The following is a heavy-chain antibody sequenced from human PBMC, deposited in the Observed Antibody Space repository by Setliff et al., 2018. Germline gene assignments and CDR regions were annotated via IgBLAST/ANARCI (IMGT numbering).Heavy chain of an antibody. Sequence: GASVKVSCKASGYTFKSYGINWMRQAPGQGLEWMGWVSTYNENTYSAQKFQGRLTMTTDTSTTTAYMELRSLRSDDTAVYYCSRLVRYCTRTSCQRASGDDYWGQGTLVTVSS. J-gene: IGHJ4*02. CDR1: GYTFKSYG. CDR2: VSTYNENT. D-gene: IGHD2-2*01. V-gene: IGHV1-18*04. CDR3: SRLVRYCTRTSCQRASGDDY.